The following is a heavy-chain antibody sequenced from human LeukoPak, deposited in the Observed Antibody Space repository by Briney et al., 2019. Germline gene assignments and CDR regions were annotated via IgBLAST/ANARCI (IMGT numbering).Heavy chain of an antibody. CDR3: AREGGPYRPLDY. CDR1: GGSISNTNW. CDR2: VNLQGST. V-gene: IGHV4-4*02. Sequence: SETLSLTSGVSGGSISNTNWWTWVRQPPGKGLEWIGEVNLQGSTNYNPSLKSRVAISVDKYENHTSLKLTSVPAADTAVYYCAREGGPYRPLDYSGQGTLVTVAS. J-gene: IGHJ4*02.